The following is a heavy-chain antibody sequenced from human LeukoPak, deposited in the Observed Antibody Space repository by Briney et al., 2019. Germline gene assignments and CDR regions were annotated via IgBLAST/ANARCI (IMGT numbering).Heavy chain of an antibody. CDR2: IKSKTDGGTT. Sequence: GGSLRLSCAASGFTFSNAWMSWVRQAPGKGLEWVGRIKSKTDGGTTDYAAPVKGRFTISRDDSKNTLYLQMNSLRDEDTAVYYCAKRGKYFFDHWGQGILVTVSS. CDR3: AKRGKYFFDH. J-gene: IGHJ4*02. V-gene: IGHV3-15*01. D-gene: IGHD3-16*01. CDR1: GFTFSNAW.